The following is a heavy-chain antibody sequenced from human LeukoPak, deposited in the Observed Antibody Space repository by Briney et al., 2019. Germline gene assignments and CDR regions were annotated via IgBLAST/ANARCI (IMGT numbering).Heavy chain of an antibody. CDR3: AELGITMIGGV. V-gene: IGHV3-53*01. CDR1: GFTVSSNY. CDR2: IYSGGST. D-gene: IGHD3-10*02. Sequence: GGSLRLSCAASGFTVSSNYMSWVRQAPGKGLEGVSVIYSGGSTYYADSGKGRFTISRDNSKNKLYLQMNSLRAEDTAVYYCAELGITMIGGVWGKGTTVTISS. J-gene: IGHJ6*04.